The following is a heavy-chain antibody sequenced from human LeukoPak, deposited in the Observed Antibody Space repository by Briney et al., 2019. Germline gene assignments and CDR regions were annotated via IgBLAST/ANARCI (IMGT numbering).Heavy chain of an antibody. Sequence: GGSLRLSCAASGFTFSSYAMSWVRQAPGKGLEWVSAISGSGGSTYYADSVKGRFTISRDNSKNTLYPQMNSLRAEDTAVYYCARPELGIEDRGFDYWGQGTLVTVSS. CDR2: ISGSGGST. CDR3: ARPELGIEDRGFDY. D-gene: IGHD7-27*01. CDR1: GFTFSSYA. V-gene: IGHV3-23*01. J-gene: IGHJ4*02.